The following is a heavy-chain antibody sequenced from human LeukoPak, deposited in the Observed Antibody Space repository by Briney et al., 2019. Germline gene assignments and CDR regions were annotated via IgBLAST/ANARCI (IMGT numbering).Heavy chain of an antibody. D-gene: IGHD5-24*01. CDR3: ARVAEMATISYYMDV. J-gene: IGHJ6*03. V-gene: IGHV1-18*01. Sequence: ASVKVSCKASGYIFTSYGINWVRHAPGQGLEWLGWISGYNGNTNYAQKFQGRVTMTADTSSNIAYMELRSLRSDDTAVYYCARVAEMATISYYMDVWGKGTTVTVSS. CDR2: ISGYNGNT. CDR1: GYIFTSYG.